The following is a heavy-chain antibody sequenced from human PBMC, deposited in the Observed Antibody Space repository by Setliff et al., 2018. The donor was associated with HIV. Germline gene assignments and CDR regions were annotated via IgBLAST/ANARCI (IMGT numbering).Heavy chain of an antibody. CDR3: ASTSMGMTRKPIWYYRMDV. CDR1: GGSIENLY. CDR2: VYSTGST. J-gene: IGHJ6*02. D-gene: IGHD7-27*01. V-gene: IGHV4-59*11. Sequence: SETLSLTCTVSGGSIENLYWTWIRQPSGRGLEWIGYVYSTGSTKYNPSLKSRATMSDDTSKNQISLTLTSVSAADTAVYYCASTSMGMTRKPIWYYRMDVWGHGITVTVSS.